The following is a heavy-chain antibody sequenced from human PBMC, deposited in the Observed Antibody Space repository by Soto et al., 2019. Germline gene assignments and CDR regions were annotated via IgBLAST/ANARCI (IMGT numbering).Heavy chain of an antibody. CDR3: ARDKSYALAV. CDR2: INSDGSST. V-gene: IGHV3-74*03. CDR1: GFDFSNSW. J-gene: IGHJ6*02. D-gene: IGHD4-17*01. Sequence: EVQLVESGGGFVQPGGSLRLSCAASGFDFSNSWMHWVRQVPGKGLVWVSHINSDGSSTTYADSVKGRFTISRDNARTTVYLQLDSLRVEDTAVYYCARDKSYALAVWDQGTTVTVSS.